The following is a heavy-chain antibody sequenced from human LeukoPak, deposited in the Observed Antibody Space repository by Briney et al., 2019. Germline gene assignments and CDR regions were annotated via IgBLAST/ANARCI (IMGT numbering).Heavy chain of an antibody. D-gene: IGHD6-6*01. Sequence: PGGSLRLSCAASGFTFSRYSMKWVRQAPGKGLEWVSYVSSSSSNIYYGDSVRGRFTVSRDNTNNLLYMQINSLRAEDTAVYNCAGGESEYTSSGDFAYWGQGTLATVSS. CDR1: GFTFSRYS. CDR3: AGGESEYTSSGDFAY. J-gene: IGHJ4*02. CDR2: VSSSSSNI. V-gene: IGHV3-48*01.